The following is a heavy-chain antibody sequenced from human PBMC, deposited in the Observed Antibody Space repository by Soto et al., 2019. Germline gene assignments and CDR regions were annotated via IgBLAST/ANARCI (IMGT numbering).Heavy chain of an antibody. CDR2: ISGGGTTT. J-gene: IGHJ4*02. Sequence: GGSLRLSCASSGLSFSSFSMNLVRQAPGKGLEWVSYISGGGTTTYYADSVKGRFTISRDDAKNSLHLQMNSLQAEDTAVYYCARLGDYGSGSYWGQGTLVTVSS. D-gene: IGHD3-10*01. CDR3: ARLGDYGSGSY. CDR1: GLSFSSFS. V-gene: IGHV3-48*04.